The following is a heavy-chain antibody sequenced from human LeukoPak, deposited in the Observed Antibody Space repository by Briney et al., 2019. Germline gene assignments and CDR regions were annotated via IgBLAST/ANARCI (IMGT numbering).Heavy chain of an antibody. Sequence: SETLSLTCTVSGGSIRSHYWNWIRQPPGKGLEWIGYIYYSGSTNYNPSLKSRVTISVDTSKNQFSLKLSSVTAADTAVYYCARDGGYSYGSYYYYGMDVWGQGTTVTVSS. CDR3: ARDGGYSYGSYYYYGMDV. CDR2: IYYSGST. J-gene: IGHJ6*02. CDR1: GGSIRSHY. V-gene: IGHV4-59*11. D-gene: IGHD5-18*01.